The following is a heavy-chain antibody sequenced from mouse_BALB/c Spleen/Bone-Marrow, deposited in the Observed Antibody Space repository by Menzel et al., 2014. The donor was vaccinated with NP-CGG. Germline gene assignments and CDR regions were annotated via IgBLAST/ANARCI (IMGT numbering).Heavy chain of an antibody. J-gene: IGHJ2*01. Sequence: EVKLAESGAELVKPGASVKLSCTASGFNIKDTYMHWVKQRPEQGLEWIGRIDPANGNTKYDPKFQGKATITADTSSNTACLQLSSLTSEGTAVYYCVSYYCGNCFDSWGQGTTLTVSS. CDR3: VSYYCGNCFDS. CDR1: GFNIKDTY. V-gene: IGHV14-3*02. CDR2: IDPANGNT. D-gene: IGHD2-12*01.